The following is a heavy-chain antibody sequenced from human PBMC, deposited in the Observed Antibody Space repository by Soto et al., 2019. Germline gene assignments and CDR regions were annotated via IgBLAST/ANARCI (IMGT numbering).Heavy chain of an antibody. V-gene: IGHV4-39*01. CDR2: IYYSGST. D-gene: IGHD4-17*01. CDR1: GGSVSSSSYY. CDR3: ARRVADGDYFLLRENWFDP. Sequence: SETLSLTCAVSGGSVSSSSYYWGWIRQPPGKGLEWIGSIYYSGSTYYNPSLKSRVTISVDTSKNQFSLKLSSVTAADTAVYYCARRVADGDYFLLRENWFDPWGQGTLVTVSS. J-gene: IGHJ5*02.